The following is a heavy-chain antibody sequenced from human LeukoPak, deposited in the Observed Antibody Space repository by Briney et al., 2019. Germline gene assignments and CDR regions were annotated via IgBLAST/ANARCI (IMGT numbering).Heavy chain of an antibody. D-gene: IGHD5-24*01. CDR2: ISGSGGST. J-gene: IGHJ4*02. CDR3: AKDSAVEMATFFPLNLDDY. V-gene: IGHV3-23*01. CDR1: GFRFGDHA. Sequence: GGSLRLSCTSSGFRFGDHAMSWVRQAPGKGLEWVSAISGSGGSTYYADSVKGRFTISRDNSKNTLYLQMNSLRAEDMAVYYCAKDSAVEMATFFPLNLDDYWGQGTLVTVSS.